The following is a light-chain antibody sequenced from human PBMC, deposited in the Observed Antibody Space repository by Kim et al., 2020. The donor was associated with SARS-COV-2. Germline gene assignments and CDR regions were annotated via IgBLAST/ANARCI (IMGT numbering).Light chain of an antibody. CDR2: AAS. CDR3: QQTYSAPYT. CDR1: QTISTY. J-gene: IGKJ2*01. V-gene: IGKV1-39*01. Sequence: STSLGDRVTITCRASQTISTYLNWYQQKPGKAPKLLIYAASSLQSGVPSRFSGSGSGTDFTLTISSLQPEDFVSYYCQQTYSAPYTFGQGTKLEI.